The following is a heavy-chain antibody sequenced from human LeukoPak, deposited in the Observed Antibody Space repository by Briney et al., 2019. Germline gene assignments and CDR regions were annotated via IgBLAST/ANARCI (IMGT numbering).Heavy chain of an antibody. CDR3: ARQGTWKYYFDY. V-gene: IGHV4-39*01. CDR2: IYYSGST. D-gene: IGHD1-1*01. J-gene: IGHJ4*02. CDR1: GGSISSSSYY. Sequence: PSETLSLTCTVSGGSISSSSYYWGWIRQPPGKGLEWIGSIYYSGSTYYNPSLKSRVTISVDTSQNQFSLKLSSVTAADTAVYYCARQGTWKYYFDYWGQGTLVTVSS.